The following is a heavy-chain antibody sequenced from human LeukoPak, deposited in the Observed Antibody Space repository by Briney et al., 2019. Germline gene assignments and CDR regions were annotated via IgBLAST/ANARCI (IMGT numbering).Heavy chain of an antibody. CDR1: GGTFSSYA. J-gene: IGHJ6*03. CDR2: IIPIFGTT. CDR3: ARVVGLTGYSSSWYSGYYYYMDV. V-gene: IGHV1-69*06. D-gene: IGHD6-13*01. Sequence: GASVKVSCKASGGTFSSYAISWVRQAPGQELEWMGGIIPIFGTTNYAQKFQDRVMITADKSTSTAYMELSSLRSEDTAVYYCARVVGLTGYSSSWYSGYYYYMDVWGKGTTVTVSS.